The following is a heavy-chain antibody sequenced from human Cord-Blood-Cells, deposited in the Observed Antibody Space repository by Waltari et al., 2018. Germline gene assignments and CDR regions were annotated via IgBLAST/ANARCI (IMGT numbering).Heavy chain of an antibody. CDR2: IIPIFGTA. J-gene: IGHJ4*02. V-gene: IGHV1-69*01. CDR1: GGTFSSYA. D-gene: IGHD4-17*01. Sequence: QVQLVQSGAEVKKPGSSVKVSCKASGGTFSSYAISWVRQAPGQGLEWMGGIIPIFGTANDAQKVQGRVTITADESTSTAYMELSSLRSEDTAMYYCASGGDDYGDYYFDYWGQGTLVTVSS. CDR3: ASGGDDYGDYYFDY.